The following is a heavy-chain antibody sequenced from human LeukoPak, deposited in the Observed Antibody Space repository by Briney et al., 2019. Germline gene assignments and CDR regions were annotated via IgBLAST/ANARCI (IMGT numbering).Heavy chain of an antibody. V-gene: IGHV4-59*10. CDR3: ARENEVGARGLDY. D-gene: IGHD1-26*01. J-gene: IGHJ4*02. Sequence: SETLSLTCAVYGGSFSGYYWSWIRQPPGKGLEWIGRIYTSGSTNYNPSLKSRVTMSVDTSKNQFSLKLTSVTAADTAVYYCARENEVGARGLDYWGQGTLVTVSS. CDR1: GGSFSGYY. CDR2: IYTSGST.